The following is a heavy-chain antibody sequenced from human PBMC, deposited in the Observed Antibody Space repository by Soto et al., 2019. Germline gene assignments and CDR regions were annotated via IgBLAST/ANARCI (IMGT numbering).Heavy chain of an antibody. J-gene: IGHJ4*02. D-gene: IGHD3-16*01. CDR3: ARDPSLSPYGYVRLNFDY. CDR2: ISSSSSYI. CDR1: GFTFSSYS. Sequence: GGSLRLSCAASGFTFSSYSTNWVRQAPGKGLEWVSSISSSSSYIYYADSVKGRFTISRDNAKNSLYLQMNSLRAEDTAVYYCARDPSLSPYGYVRLNFDYWGQGTLVTVSS. V-gene: IGHV3-21*01.